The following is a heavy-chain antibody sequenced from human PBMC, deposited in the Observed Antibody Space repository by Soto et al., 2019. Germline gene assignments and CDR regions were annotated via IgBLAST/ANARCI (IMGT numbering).Heavy chain of an antibody. Sequence: GGSLRLSCAASGFTFSSYAMSWVRQAPGKGLEWVSAISGSGGSTYYADSVKGRFTISRDNSKNTLYLQMNSLRAEDTAVYYCAKAAEDILTGYYQGGTYYFDYWGQGTLVTVSS. CDR3: AKAAEDILTGYYQGGTYYFDY. CDR2: ISGSGGST. J-gene: IGHJ4*02. CDR1: GFTFSSYA. D-gene: IGHD3-9*01. V-gene: IGHV3-23*01.